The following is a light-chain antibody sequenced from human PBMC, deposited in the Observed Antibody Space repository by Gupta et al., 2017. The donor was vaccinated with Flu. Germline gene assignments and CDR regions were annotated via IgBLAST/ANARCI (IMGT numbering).Light chain of an antibody. CDR3: ETWGSDTYV. CDR2: IEGSGAY. CDR1: NGHNTVI. J-gene: IGLJ1*01. V-gene: IGLV4-60*03. Sequence: QPVLTQSSSASTSLGSSVRLPCTLTNGHNTVIIAWHQQRPGKAPRFLMKIEGSGAYTKGSGVPDHFSGSTSGADRYLSISNVQSEDEGDYYCETWGSDTYVFGAGTQVTVL.